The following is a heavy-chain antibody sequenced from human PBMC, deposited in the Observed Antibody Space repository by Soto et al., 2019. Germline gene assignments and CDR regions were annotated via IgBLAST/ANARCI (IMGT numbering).Heavy chain of an antibody. V-gene: IGHV4-31*01. CDR2: IYYSGST. CDR1: GDSITSGGYY. Sequence: QVQLQESGPGLVKSSQTLSLTCIVSGDSITSGGYYWSWIRQHPGKGLEWIGYIYYSGSTYYNPSLKSLVSISVDTSQNQFSLNLTSVTAADTAVYFCASETGFSGSWAPESWGQGTLVSVSS. D-gene: IGHD6-13*01. CDR3: ASETGFSGSWAPES. J-gene: IGHJ5*02.